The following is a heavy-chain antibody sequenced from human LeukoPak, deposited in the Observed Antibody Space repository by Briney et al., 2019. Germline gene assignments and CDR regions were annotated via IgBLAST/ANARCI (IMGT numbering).Heavy chain of an antibody. CDR1: GFSVSGNY. CDR2: IYSGGET. J-gene: IGHJ4*02. Sequence: GGSLRLSCTASGFSVSGNYMNWVRQAPGKGLEWVSVIYSGGETYYADSVRGRFTISRDNSKNTLYLQMNSLRAEDTAVYYCARDRGAYYYETGYWGQGILVTVSS. D-gene: IGHD3-22*01. CDR3: ARDRGAYYYETGY. V-gene: IGHV3-66*01.